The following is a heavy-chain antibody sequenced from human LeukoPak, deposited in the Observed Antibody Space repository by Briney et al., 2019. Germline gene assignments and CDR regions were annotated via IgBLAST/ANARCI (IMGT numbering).Heavy chain of an antibody. D-gene: IGHD3-10*01. CDR3: ARDSGERGSGSYLIAY. V-gene: IGHV1-46*01. J-gene: IGHJ4*02. CDR2: INPSDGRT. CDR1: GYMFSIND. Sequence: ASVKVSCKASGYMFSINDMHWVRQAPGQGLEWMGIINPSDGRTTYAQKFQGRLTLTRDMSTSTGYMELSRLRSDDTAVYYCARDSGERGSGSYLIAYWGQGTLVTVSS.